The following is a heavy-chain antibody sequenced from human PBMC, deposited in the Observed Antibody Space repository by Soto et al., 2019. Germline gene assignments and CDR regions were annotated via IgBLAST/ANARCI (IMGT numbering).Heavy chain of an antibody. D-gene: IGHD3-10*01. CDR1: GGTFSSYA. Sequence: QVPLVQSGAEVKKPGSSVTVSCKASGGTFSSYAIHWVRQAPGQGLEWMGGIIPMYGPAKYAQRFQGRVTITADESTTTVYMELTSLTSQDTTVYYCARVTSIVRGGIDNWFDPWGHGTLVTVSS. V-gene: IGHV1-69*01. J-gene: IGHJ5*02. CDR3: ARVTSIVRGGIDNWFDP. CDR2: IIPMYGPA.